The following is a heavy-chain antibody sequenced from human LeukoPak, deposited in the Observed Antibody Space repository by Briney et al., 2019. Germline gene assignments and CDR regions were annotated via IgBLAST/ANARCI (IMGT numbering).Heavy chain of an antibody. D-gene: IGHD4-17*01. J-gene: IGHJ4*02. CDR2: ISSSSSYI. CDR1: GFTFSSYS. V-gene: IGHV3-21*01. CDR3: ARDPVTTVTTDY. Sequence: GGSLRLSCAASGFTFSSYSMNWVRRAPGKGLEWVSSISSSSSYIYYADSVKGRFTISRDNAKNSLYLQMNSLRAEDTAVYYCARDPVTTVTTDYWGQGTLVTVSS.